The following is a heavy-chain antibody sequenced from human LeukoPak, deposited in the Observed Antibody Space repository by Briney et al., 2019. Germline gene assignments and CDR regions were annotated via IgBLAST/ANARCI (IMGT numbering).Heavy chain of an antibody. D-gene: IGHD3-22*01. CDR1: GGSLSGYY. CDR2: INHSGST. V-gene: IGHV4-34*01. J-gene: IGHJ4*02. Sequence: SETLSLTCAVYGGSLSGYYWNWIRQPPGKGLEWIGEINHSGSTNYNPSLKSRVTISVDTSKNQFSLKLSSVTAADTAVYYCARGLGDSSGYYFDYWGQGTLVTFSS. CDR3: ARGLGDSSGYYFDY.